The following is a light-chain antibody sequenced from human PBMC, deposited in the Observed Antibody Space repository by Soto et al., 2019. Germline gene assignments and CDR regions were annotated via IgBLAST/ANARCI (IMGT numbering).Light chain of an antibody. Sequence: SYELTQPSSVSVSPGQTARITCSGDVLAKKYARWFQQKPGQAPVLVIYKDSERPSGIPERFSGSSSGTTVTLTISGAQVEDEADYYCYSAADNNLGVFGGGPKLTVL. CDR3: YSAADNNLGV. CDR2: KDS. J-gene: IGLJ2*01. V-gene: IGLV3-27*01. CDR1: VLAKKY.